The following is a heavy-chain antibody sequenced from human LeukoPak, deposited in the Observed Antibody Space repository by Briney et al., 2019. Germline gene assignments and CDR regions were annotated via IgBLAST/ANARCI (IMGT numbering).Heavy chain of an antibody. CDR3: ANRAYGDYGGYFDY. CDR1: GFTFSTYA. V-gene: IGHV3-23*01. Sequence: GGSLRLSCAASGFTFSTYAMHWVRQAPGKGLEWVSGISGSGGNTYYADSVKGRFTVSRDNSKNTLYLQMNSLRAEDTAVYHCANRAYGDYGGYFDYWGQGTLVTVSS. CDR2: ISGSGGNT. D-gene: IGHD4-17*01. J-gene: IGHJ4*02.